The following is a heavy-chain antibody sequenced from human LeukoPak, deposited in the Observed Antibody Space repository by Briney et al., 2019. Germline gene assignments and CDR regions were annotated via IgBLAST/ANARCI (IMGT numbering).Heavy chain of an antibody. CDR3: ARGLGLERLGDATNYYYYMDV. CDR2: MNPNSGNT. CDR1: GYTFTSYD. V-gene: IGHV1-8*03. D-gene: IGHD1-1*01. J-gene: IGHJ6*03. Sequence: ASVKVSCKASGYTFTSYDINWVRQATGQGLEWMGWMNPNSGNTGYAQKLQGRVTITRNTSISTAYMELSSLRSEDTAVYYCARGLGLERLGDATNYYYYMDVWGKGTTVTVSS.